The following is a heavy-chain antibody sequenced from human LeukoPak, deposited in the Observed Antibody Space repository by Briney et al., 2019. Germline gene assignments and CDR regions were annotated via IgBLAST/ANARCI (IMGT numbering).Heavy chain of an antibody. J-gene: IGHJ4*02. CDR3: ARDHNYAFDN. D-gene: IGHD1-1*01. Sequence: DPGGSLRLSCTASGFPFMEYSMNWVRQVPGKGLEWISYIGIDSGNTKYADSVRGRFTISADKAKNSLYLQMNSLRVEDTAVYCCARDHNYAFDNWGQGTLVSVAS. CDR1: GFPFMEYS. V-gene: IGHV3-48*01. CDR2: IGIDSGNT.